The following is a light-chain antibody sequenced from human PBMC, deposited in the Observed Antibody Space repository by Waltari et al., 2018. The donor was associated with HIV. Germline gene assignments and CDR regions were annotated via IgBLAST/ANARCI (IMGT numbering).Light chain of an antibody. CDR3: GSYGGSSKLRV. Sequence: QSALTQPPSASGSPGQSVTIPCTGTSSDVGGYNYVSWYQQHPGKAPKLMMYEVTKRPAGVAERFSGTKSGRTRSLTVSGLQAEYEADYDCGSYGGSSKLRVFGGGTKLTVL. CDR2: EVT. J-gene: IGLJ2*01. CDR1: SSDVGGYNY. V-gene: IGLV2-8*01.